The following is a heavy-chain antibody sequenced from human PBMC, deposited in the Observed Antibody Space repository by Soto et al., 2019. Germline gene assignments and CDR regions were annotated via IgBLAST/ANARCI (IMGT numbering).Heavy chain of an antibody. V-gene: IGHV1-18*04. Sequence: ASVKVSCKTSGYTFSSYSINWVRQAPVQGLEWMAWISTYSGKTHYAESVQGRVTVTLDKSARTAFMQMRGLTSDDTGVYFCARDNGYYDLWGQGTLVTLSS. CDR2: ISTYSGKT. CDR3: ARDNGYYDL. J-gene: IGHJ4*02. CDR1: GYTFSSYS.